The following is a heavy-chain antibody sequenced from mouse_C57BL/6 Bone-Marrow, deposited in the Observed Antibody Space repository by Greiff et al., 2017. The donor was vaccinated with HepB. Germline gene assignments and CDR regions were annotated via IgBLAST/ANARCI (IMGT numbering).Heavy chain of an antibody. V-gene: IGHV1-80*01. J-gene: IGHJ3*01. D-gene: IGHD2-3*01. CDR2: IYPGDGDT. Sequence: QVQLKQSGAELVKPGASVKISCKASGYAFSSYWMNWVKQRPGKGLEWIGQIYPGDGDTNYNGKFKGKATLTADKSSSTAYMQLSSLTSEDSAVYFCGRGEDGYYIWFAYWGQGTLVTVSA. CDR1: GYAFSSYW. CDR3: GRGEDGYYIWFAY.